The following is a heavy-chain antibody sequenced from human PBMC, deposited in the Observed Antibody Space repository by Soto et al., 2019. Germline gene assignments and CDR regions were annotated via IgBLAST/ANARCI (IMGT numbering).Heavy chain of an antibody. V-gene: IGHV3-21*01. D-gene: IGHD2-2*01. Sequence: GGSLRLSCAASGFTFSSYSMNWVRQAPGKGLEWVSSISSSSSYIYYADSVKGRFTISRDNAKNSLYLQMNSLRAEDTAVYYCARAAGDIVVVGSTFGVVIEFDYWGQGTLVTVSS. CDR1: GFTFSSYS. CDR3: ARAAGDIVVVGSTFGVVIEFDY. J-gene: IGHJ4*02. CDR2: ISSSSSYI.